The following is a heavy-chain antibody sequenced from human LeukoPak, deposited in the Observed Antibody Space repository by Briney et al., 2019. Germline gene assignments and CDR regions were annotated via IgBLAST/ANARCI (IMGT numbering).Heavy chain of an antibody. Sequence: GTSLRLSCAVSGFTMKNFGMHWVRQAPGKGLGWVAVIWYDGSQRHYIDSVKGRFAISRENSMNTLSLEMNGLRVEDTAVYYCVRGADMNYNFENSFYFDSWGQGALVIASS. D-gene: IGHD3-3*01. CDR2: IWYDGSQR. CDR1: GFTMKNFG. J-gene: IGHJ4*02. V-gene: IGHV3-33*01. CDR3: VRGADMNYNFENSFYFDS.